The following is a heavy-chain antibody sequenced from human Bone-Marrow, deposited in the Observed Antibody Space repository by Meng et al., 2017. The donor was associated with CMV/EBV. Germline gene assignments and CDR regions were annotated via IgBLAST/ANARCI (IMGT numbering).Heavy chain of an antibody. V-gene: IGHV4-39*07. Sequence: SETLSLTCTVSGGSVSSGSYYWGWIRQPPGKGLEWIGSIYYSGSTYYNPSLKGRVTISVDTSNNQFSLKLSSVTAADTAVYYCARGDWYYFDYWGQGTLVTVSS. CDR2: IYYSGST. D-gene: IGHD3-9*01. CDR3: ARGDWYYFDY. CDR1: GGSVSSGSYY. J-gene: IGHJ4*02.